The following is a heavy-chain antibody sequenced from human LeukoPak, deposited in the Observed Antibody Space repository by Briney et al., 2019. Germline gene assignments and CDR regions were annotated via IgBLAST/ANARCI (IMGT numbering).Heavy chain of an antibody. V-gene: IGHV1-2*02. CDR2: INPNSGGT. CDR1: GYAFTGYY. CDR3: ARGLMVRGVIITRYFDL. D-gene: IGHD3-10*01. Sequence: ASVKVSCKASGYAFTGYYMHWVRQAPGQGLEWMGWINPNSGGTNYAQKFQGRVTMTRDTSISTAYMELSRLRSDDTAVYYCARGLMVRGVIITRYFDLWGRGNLVTVSS. J-gene: IGHJ2*01.